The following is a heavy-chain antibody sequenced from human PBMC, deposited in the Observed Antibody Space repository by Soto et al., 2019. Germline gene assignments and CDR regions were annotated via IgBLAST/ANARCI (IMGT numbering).Heavy chain of an antibody. CDR2: ISGSGGST. J-gene: IGHJ6*02. Sequence: VGSLRLSGAASGFTFSRYAMSWVRQAPGKGLEWVSAISGSGGSTYYADSVKGRFTISRDNSKNTLYLQMNSLRAEDTAVYYCAKAREYYYYGMDVWGQGTTVTVSS. D-gene: IGHD3-10*01. CDR3: AKAREYYYYGMDV. CDR1: GFTFSRYA. V-gene: IGHV3-23*01.